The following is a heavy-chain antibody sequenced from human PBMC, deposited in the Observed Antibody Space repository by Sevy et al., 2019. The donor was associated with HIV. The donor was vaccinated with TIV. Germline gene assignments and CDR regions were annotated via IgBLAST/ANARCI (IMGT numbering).Heavy chain of an antibody. CDR1: GFTFSSFS. CDR2: ISSSSTYI. J-gene: IGHJ4*02. V-gene: IGHV3-21*01. Sequence: GESLKISCAASGFTFSSFSMNWVRQAPGKGLEWVSSISSSSTYIYYADSVKGRFTISRDNAKNSLYLQMNGLRAEDTAVYYCARGLYDILTSYYNGPLGSDYWGQGTLVTVSS. CDR3: ARGLYDILTSYYNGPLGSDY. D-gene: IGHD3-9*01.